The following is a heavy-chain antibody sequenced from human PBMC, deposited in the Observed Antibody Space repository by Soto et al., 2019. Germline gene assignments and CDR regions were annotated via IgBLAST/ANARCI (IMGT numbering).Heavy chain of an antibody. V-gene: IGHV4-59*12. CDR2: IDNNRKT. CDR1: GGSPNYYY. J-gene: IGHJ4*02. CDR3: ARDDSDDHLGNVGY. Sequence: TETLSLTCTISGGSPNYYYWTWIRQPPGKGLEWIGNIDNNRKTNYNPSLKSRVTISVDTSNNQFSLKVRSVTAADTAVYYCARDDSDDHLGNVGYSRLGTCVTVSS. D-gene: IGHD5-18*01.